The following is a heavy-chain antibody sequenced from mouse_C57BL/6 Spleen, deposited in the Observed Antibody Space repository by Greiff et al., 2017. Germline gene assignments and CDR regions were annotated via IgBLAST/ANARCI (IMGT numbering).Heavy chain of an antibody. Sequence: DVQLQESGPGLVKPSQSLSLTCSVTGYSITSGYYWNWIRQFPGNKLEWMGYISYDGSNNYNPSLKNRISITRDTSKNQFFLKLNSVTTEDTATDYWASNWDEGNFDYWGQGTTLTVSS. CDR3: ASNWDEGNFDY. CDR1: GYSITSGYY. V-gene: IGHV3-6*01. D-gene: IGHD4-1*01. CDR2: ISYDGSN. J-gene: IGHJ2*01.